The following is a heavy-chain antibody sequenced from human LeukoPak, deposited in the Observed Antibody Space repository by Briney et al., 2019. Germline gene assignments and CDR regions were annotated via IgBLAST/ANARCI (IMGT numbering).Heavy chain of an antibody. CDR2: INHSGST. Sequence: PSETLSLTCAVYGGSFSGYYWSWIRQPPGKGLEWIGEINHSGSTNYNPSLKSRVTISVDTSKNQFSLKLSSVTAEDTAVYYCATYWLLGYRAFDIWGQGTMVTVSS. V-gene: IGHV4-34*01. CDR3: ATYWLLGYRAFDI. D-gene: IGHD3-9*01. CDR1: GGSFSGYY. J-gene: IGHJ3*02.